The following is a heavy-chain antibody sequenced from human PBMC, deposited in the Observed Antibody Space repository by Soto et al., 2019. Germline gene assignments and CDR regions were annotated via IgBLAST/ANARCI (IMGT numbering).Heavy chain of an antibody. CDR2: LNPDTGNT. D-gene: IGHD6-25*01. Sequence: QVQLVQSGAELKKPGASVNISCTASGFTFSDNLINWGRQAPGQGLEWMGWLNPDTGNTRYSETFPGRFTISRHSSASIAYLELIDLENDYTALYFWARDRLSVGPRANDAFDVWGPGTMITVSS. J-gene: IGHJ3*01. V-gene: IGHV1-3*01. CDR1: GFTFSDNL. CDR3: ARDRLSVGPRANDAFDV.